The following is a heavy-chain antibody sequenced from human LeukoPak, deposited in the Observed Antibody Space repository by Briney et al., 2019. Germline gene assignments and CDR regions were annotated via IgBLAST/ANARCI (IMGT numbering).Heavy chain of an antibody. CDR1: GFTFSDYY. V-gene: IGHV3-11*06. J-gene: IGHJ6*02. D-gene: IGHD6-13*01. CDR2: ISSSSSYT. CDR3: ARYRWQQLVPYYYGMDV. Sequence: KSGGSLRLSCAASGFTFSDYYMSWIRQAPGKGLEWVSYISSSSSYTNYADSVKGRFTISRDNAKNSQYLQMNSLRAEDTAVYYCARYRWQQLVPYYYGMDVWGQGTTVTVSS.